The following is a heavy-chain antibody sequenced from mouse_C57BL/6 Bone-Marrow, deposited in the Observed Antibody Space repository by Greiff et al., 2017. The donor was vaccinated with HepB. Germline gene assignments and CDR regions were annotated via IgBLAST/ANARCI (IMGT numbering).Heavy chain of an antibody. D-gene: IGHD4-1*01. CDR3: ARPLTGWYFDV. CDR1: GFTFSSYG. CDR2: ISSGGSYT. Sequence: EVMLVESGGDLVKPGGSLKLSCAASGFTFSSYGMSWVRQTPDKRLEWVATISSGGSYTYYPDSVKGRFTISRDNAKNTLYLQMSSLKSEDTAMYYCARPLTGWYFDVWGTGTTVTVSS. J-gene: IGHJ1*03. V-gene: IGHV5-6*01.